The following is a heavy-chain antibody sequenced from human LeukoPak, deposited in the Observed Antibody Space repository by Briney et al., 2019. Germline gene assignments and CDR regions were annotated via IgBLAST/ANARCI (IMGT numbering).Heavy chain of an antibody. CDR2: ISSGSGSTI. CDR1: GFTFSRYE. J-gene: IGHJ3*02. CDR3: ARENRGDDAFDI. D-gene: IGHD3-10*01. V-gene: IGHV3-48*03. Sequence: GSLRLSCAASGFTFSRYEMNWVRQAPGKGLEWVSYISSGSGSTIYYADSVKGRFTISRDNAKNSLYLQMDSLRAEDTALYYCARENRGDDAFDIWGQGTMVTVSS.